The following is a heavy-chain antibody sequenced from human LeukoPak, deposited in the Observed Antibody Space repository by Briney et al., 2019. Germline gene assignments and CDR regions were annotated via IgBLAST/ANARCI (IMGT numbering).Heavy chain of an antibody. Sequence: ASVKVSCKASGYTFTKYDIAWVRQAPGQGLEWMGGIIPIFGTANYAQKFQGRVTITTDESTSTAYMELSSLRSEDTAVYYCASEEVIAAAGTPPFDYWGQGTLVTVSS. V-gene: IGHV1-69*05. CDR1: GYTFTKYD. CDR2: IIPIFGTA. CDR3: ASEEVIAAAGTPPFDY. D-gene: IGHD6-13*01. J-gene: IGHJ4*02.